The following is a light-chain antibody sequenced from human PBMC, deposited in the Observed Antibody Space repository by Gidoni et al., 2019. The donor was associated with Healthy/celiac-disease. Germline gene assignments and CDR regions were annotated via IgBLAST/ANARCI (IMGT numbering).Light chain of an antibody. Sequence: EIVLTHSPATLSLSPGERATLSCGASQRVSSSYLAWYQQKPGLAPRLLIYDAASRATGIPDRFSGSGSGTDFTLTISRLEPEDFAVYYCQQYGSSPGITFGQGTRLEIK. J-gene: IGKJ5*01. V-gene: IGKV3D-20*01. CDR1: QRVSSSY. CDR2: DAA. CDR3: QQYGSSPGIT.